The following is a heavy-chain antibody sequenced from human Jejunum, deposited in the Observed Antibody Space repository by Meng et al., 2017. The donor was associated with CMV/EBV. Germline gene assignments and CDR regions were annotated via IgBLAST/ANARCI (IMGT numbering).Heavy chain of an antibody. CDR2: IYDSGST. J-gene: IGHJ3*02. CDR1: RSGSYY. CDR3: ARGAYDFWSGYYGNAFDI. Sequence: RSGSYYWRWIRQPPGKGLEWIGYIYDSGSTNYHPSLKSRVTISVDTSKNQFSLNLSSVTAADTAVYYCARGAYDFWSGYYGNAFDIWGQGTMVTVSS. D-gene: IGHD3-3*01. V-gene: IGHV4-61*01.